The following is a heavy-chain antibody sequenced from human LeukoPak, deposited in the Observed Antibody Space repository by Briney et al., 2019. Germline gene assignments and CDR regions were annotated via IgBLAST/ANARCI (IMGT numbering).Heavy chain of an antibody. CDR2: IIPIFGTA. Sequence: GASVKVSCKASGGTFSSYAISWVRQAPGQGLEWMGGIIPIFGTANYAQKFQGRVTITTDESTSTAYMELSSLRSEDTAVYYCARGYNWNYGFFDYWGQGTLVTVSS. V-gene: IGHV1-69*05. J-gene: IGHJ4*02. D-gene: IGHD1-7*01. CDR3: ARGYNWNYGFFDY. CDR1: GGTFSSYA.